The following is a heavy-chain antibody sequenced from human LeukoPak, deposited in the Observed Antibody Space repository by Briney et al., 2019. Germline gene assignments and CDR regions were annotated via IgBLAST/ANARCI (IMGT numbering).Heavy chain of an antibody. CDR1: GGSISSSSYS. J-gene: IGHJ4*02. D-gene: IGHD6-19*01. CDR3: ARTIPIRRYSSGSTKGGVDY. CDR2: IYYSGCT. V-gene: IGHV4-39*01. Sequence: SEALSLTCTVSGGSISSSSYSWGWIRQPPGKGLEWIGSIYYSGCTYYNPSLKSRVTISVDTSKNQFSLKLSSVTAADTAVYYCARTIPIRRYSSGSTKGGVDYWGQGTLVTVSS.